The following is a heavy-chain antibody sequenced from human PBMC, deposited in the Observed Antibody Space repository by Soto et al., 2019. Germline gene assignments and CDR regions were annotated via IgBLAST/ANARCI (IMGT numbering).Heavy chain of an antibody. D-gene: IGHD2-2*01. Sequence: SENLSLTCAVSSGSISSSNCWSWVRQPPGKGLEWIGEIYHSGSTNYNPSLKSRVTISVDKSKNQFSLKLSSVTAADTAVYYCARASRPLYCSITSCYDRGYYFDYRAQRTPVTVSS. CDR3: ARASRPLYCSITSCYDRGYYFDY. V-gene: IGHV4-4*02. CDR2: IYHSGST. J-gene: IGHJ4*02. CDR1: SGSISSSNC.